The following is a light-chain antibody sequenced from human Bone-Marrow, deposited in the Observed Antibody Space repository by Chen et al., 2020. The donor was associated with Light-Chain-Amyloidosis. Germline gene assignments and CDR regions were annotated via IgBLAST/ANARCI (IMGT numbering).Light chain of an antibody. CDR3: NSHDSSGNHLV. J-gene: IGLJ3*02. V-gene: IGLV3-19*01. CDR2: GKN. Sequence: SSELTQDPAVSVALGQTVRITCQGESLRSYYASWYQQKPGQAPVLVIYGKNNRPSGIPDRFSGSSSGKTSSLTITGAQAEDEADYYCNSHDSSGNHLVFGGRTKLTVL. CDR1: SLRSYY.